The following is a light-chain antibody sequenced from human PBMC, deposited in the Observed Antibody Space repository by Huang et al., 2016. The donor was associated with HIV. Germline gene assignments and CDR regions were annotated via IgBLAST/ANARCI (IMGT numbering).Light chain of an antibody. Sequence: EIVMTQSPATLSVSPGERATLSCRASQSVGTNLAWYQQKPGQAPRLLIYGAFPRATGIPARFSGSGSGTEFTLIISSLQSEDFAVYYCQQYNNWPPSTFGQGTKLEIK. J-gene: IGKJ2*02. CDR3: QQYNNWPPST. CDR2: GAF. V-gene: IGKV3-15*01. CDR1: QSVGTN.